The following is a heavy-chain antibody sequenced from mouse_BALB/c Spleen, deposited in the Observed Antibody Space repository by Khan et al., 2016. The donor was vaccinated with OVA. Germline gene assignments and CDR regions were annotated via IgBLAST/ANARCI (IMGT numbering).Heavy chain of an antibody. Sequence: EVELVESGGGLVQPGGSRKLSCVASGFTFSDYGMAWVRQAPGKGPEWVAFISSLAYTIYSPDNVSGRFIIPRSMAKNTLFLERSSLRSEDTAMYYCARGRAWFAYWGQGTLVTVSA. J-gene: IGHJ3*01. CDR2: ISSLAYTI. CDR3: ARGRAWFAY. CDR1: GFTFSDYG. V-gene: IGHV5-15*02.